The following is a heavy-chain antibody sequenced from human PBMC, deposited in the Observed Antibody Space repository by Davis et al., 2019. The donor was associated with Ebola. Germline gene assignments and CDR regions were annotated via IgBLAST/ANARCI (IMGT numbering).Heavy chain of an antibody. CDR2: INPSGGST. V-gene: IGHV1-46*01. Sequence: ASVKVSCKASGYTFTSYYMHWVRQAPGQGLEWMGIINPSGGSTSYAQKFQGRVTMTRDTSTSTVYMELSSLRSEDTAVYYCARGGFGGDGYNGALEADYWGQGTLVTVSS. J-gene: IGHJ4*02. CDR1: GYTFTSYY. CDR3: ARGGFGGDGYNGALEADY. D-gene: IGHD5-24*01.